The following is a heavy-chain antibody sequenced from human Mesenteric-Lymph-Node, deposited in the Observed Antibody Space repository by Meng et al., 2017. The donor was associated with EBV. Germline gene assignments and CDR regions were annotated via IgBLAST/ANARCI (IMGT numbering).Heavy chain of an antibody. Sequence: WGAGLLKPSATLSLACAVYGGSLSNYYGSWIRQPPGKGLEWIGEINYRGNTNYNPSLKSRVTVSVDTSKNQVSLKLNSVTAADTAIYYCAGAGYWRFDAWGRGTLVTVFS. CDR3: AGAGYWRFDA. CDR2: INYRGNT. CDR1: GGSLSNYY. V-gene: IGHV4-34*01. D-gene: IGHD6-13*01. J-gene: IGHJ5*02.